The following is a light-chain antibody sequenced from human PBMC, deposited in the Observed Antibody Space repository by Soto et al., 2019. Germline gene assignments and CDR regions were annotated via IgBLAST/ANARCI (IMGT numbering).Light chain of an antibody. CDR2: EAS. CDR3: QQYNSYPRT. J-gene: IGKJ1*01. CDR1: QSVTSW. Sequence: DIQLTQSPSTLSAFVGDRVTITCRASQSVTSWLAWYQQKPGKAPKLLIYEASNLESGVPSRFSGSGSGTAFTLTISSLQPDDFATYYCQQYNSYPRTFGQGTEVEIK. V-gene: IGKV1-5*03.